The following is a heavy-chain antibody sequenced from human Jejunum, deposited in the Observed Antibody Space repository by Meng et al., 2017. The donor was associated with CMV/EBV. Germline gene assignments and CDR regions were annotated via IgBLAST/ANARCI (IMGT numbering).Heavy chain of an antibody. CDR1: GYTFTTNS. CDR3: ARDGLNERYFDY. J-gene: IGHJ4*02. CDR2: INTNTGNL. V-gene: IGHV7-4-1*02. Sequence: LVQSGVELMKPGASVKVSCKASGYTFTTNSLMWVRPAPGQGPDWMGWINTNTGNLTYARDLTGPFVFSSDTSVSTAYLQISSLKAEDTAVYYCARDGLNERYFDYWGQGTLVTVSS.